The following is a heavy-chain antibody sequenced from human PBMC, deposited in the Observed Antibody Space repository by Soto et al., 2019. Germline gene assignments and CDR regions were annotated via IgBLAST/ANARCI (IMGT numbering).Heavy chain of an antibody. J-gene: IGHJ3*02. CDR2: ISIDTHRQ. V-gene: IGHV3-30*03. Sequence: QVQLMESGGGVVQPGRSLRLSCAASGFTFSSSDIHWVRQAPGKGLEWVAHISIDTHRQYYADPVKGRFTGSRDNSKNTVYLPMNSLRAEDTAIYYCARGPTSGAFDIWGRGTLVTVSS. CDR1: GFTFSSSD. D-gene: IGHD1-26*01. CDR3: ARGPTSGAFDI.